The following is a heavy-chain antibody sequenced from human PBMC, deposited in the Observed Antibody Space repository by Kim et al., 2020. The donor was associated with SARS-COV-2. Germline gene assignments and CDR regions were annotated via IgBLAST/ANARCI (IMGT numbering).Heavy chain of an antibody. Sequence: ASVKVSCKASGYTFTSYAMHWVRQAPGQRLEWMGWINAGNGNTKYSQKFQGRVTITRDTSASTAYMELSSLRSEDTAVYYCARVYLRYGSGIRNWFDPWGQGTLVTVSS. CDR3: ARVYLRYGSGIRNWFDP. CDR1: GYTFTSYA. J-gene: IGHJ5*02. CDR2: INAGNGNT. V-gene: IGHV1-3*01. D-gene: IGHD3-10*01.